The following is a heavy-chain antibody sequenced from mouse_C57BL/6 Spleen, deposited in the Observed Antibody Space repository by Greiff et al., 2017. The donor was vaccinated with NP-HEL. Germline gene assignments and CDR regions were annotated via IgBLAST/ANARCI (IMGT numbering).Heavy chain of an antibody. CDR3: ARGGYAGDY. D-gene: IGHD6-5*01. V-gene: IGHV5-17*01. Sequence: EVQVVQSGGGLVKPGGSLKLSCAASGFTFSDYGMHWVRQAPEQGLEWVAYISRGSSTIYYADTVKGRSTISRDNATNTLFLQMTRLRAEDTAMXYCARGGYAGDYWGQGTTLTVSS. CDR1: GFTFSDYG. J-gene: IGHJ2*01. CDR2: ISRGSSTI.